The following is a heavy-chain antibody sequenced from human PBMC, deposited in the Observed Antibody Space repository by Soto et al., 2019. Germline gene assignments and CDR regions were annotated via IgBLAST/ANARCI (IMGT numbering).Heavy chain of an antibody. D-gene: IGHD3-9*01. J-gene: IGHJ4*02. CDR2: ISSGSKTI. CDR1: GFTFSGYI. Sequence: PGGSLRLSSAASGFTFSGYIVNWVRQAPGKGLEWVSYISSGSKTIYYAESVKGRFTVSRDNARNSQYLQMNSLRDEDTAVYYCAREDILGVRSFDYWGQGTLVTVSS. V-gene: IGHV3-48*02. CDR3: AREDILGVRSFDY.